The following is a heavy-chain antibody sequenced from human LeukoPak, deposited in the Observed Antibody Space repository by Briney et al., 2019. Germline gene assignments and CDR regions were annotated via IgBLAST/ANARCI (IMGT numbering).Heavy chain of an antibody. CDR1: GGTFSSYA. CDR2: IITIFGTA. Sequence: GSSVKVSCKASGGTFSSYAISWVRQAPGPGLEWMGGIITIFGTANYAQKFQGRVTITADESTRTAYLERSSLRSENTAVYYCAKEVAGNSMFDYWAREPWSPSPQ. V-gene: IGHV1-69*01. D-gene: IGHD6-19*01. J-gene: IGHJ4*02. CDR3: AKEVAGNSMFDY.